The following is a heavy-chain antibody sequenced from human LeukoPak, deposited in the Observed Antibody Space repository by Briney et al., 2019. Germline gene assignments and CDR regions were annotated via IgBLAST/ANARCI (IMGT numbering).Heavy chain of an antibody. CDR2: IYYSGST. V-gene: IGHV4-59*01. CDR1: GGSISSYY. CDR3: ARDLAYCGGDCPGAFDI. Sequence: SETLSHTCTVSGGSISSYYWSWIRQPPGKGLEWIGYIYYSGSTNYNPSLKSRVTISVDTSKNQFSLKLSSVTAADTAVYYCARDLAYCGGDCPGAFDIWGQGTMVTVSS. D-gene: IGHD2-21*02. J-gene: IGHJ3*02.